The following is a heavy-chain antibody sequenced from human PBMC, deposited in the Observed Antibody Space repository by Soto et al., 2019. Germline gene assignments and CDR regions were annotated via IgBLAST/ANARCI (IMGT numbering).Heavy chain of an antibody. CDR3: ASSSGDLDVYGMDI. J-gene: IGHJ6*02. V-gene: IGHV3-23*01. CDR2: VTGGGHTT. CDR1: GFTFSRYA. D-gene: IGHD3-10*01. Sequence: EAQLLESGGGLVQPGGSLRLSCAASGFTFSRYAMSWVRQAPVKGLEWVSTVTGGGHTTYNADSVNGRFTISRDNSKNTLYLQKNNLRAEDTAIYYCASSSGDLDVYGMDIWGPGTTVTVSS.